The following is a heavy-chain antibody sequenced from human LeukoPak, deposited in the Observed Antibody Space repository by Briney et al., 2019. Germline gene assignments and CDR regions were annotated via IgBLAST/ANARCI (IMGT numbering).Heavy chain of an antibody. J-gene: IGHJ4*02. D-gene: IGHD6-13*01. CDR3: ARTTYSSSRTFDY. CDR1: GGSISSSSYY. CDR2: IYHSGST. Sequence: SETPSLTCTVSGGSISSSSYYWGWIRQPPGKGLEWIGSIYHSGSTYYNPSLKSQVTISVDTSKNQFSLNLSSVTAADTAVYYCARTTYSSSRTFDYWGQGTLVTVSS. V-gene: IGHV4-39*01.